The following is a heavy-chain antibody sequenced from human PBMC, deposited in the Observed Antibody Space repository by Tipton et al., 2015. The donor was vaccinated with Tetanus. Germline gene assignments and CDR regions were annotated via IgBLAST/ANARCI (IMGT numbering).Heavy chain of an antibody. Sequence: TLSLTCAVYGGSFSAYYWSWIRQSPGKGLEWIGEINHSGSTTYSPSFKSRVTISVDTPKNQFSLKLNSVTAADTAMYYCAKIVAPGPLIATAIPREYYFDLWGQGTRVTVSS. CDR1: GGSFSAYY. CDR2: INHSGST. D-gene: IGHD2-21*02. J-gene: IGHJ4*02. V-gene: IGHV4-34*01. CDR3: AKIVAPGPLIATAIPREYYFDL.